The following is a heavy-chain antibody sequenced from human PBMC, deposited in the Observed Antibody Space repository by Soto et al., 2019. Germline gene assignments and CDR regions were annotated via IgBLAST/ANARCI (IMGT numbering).Heavy chain of an antibody. V-gene: IGHV3-15*01. J-gene: IGHJ4*02. CDR2: IKSKSGGGTT. CDR3: TTNLLRDFWSGYCTY. D-gene: IGHD3-3*01. CDR1: GFTLANAW. Sequence: EVQLVESGGGLVKPGGSLRLSCAASGFTLANAWMSWVRQAPGKGLEWVGRIKSKSGGGTTDYAAPVKGRFTISRDDSKNTMYLQMNSLKTEDTAVYYCTTNLLRDFWSGYCTYWGQGTLVTVSS.